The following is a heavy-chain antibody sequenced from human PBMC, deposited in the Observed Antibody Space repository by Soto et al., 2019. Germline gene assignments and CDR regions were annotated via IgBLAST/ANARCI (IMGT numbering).Heavy chain of an antibody. V-gene: IGHV3-7*03. CDR2: IKPDESEK. CDR1: GFTFSDSW. CDR3: ITTYSGTPARPYLDL. Sequence: PGGSLRLSCTASGFTFSDSWMTWVRQAPGKGLEWVARIKPDESEKKYADSVKGRFTISRDDSKNMLYLQMNSLKTEDTAVYYCITTYSGTPARPYLDLWGQGTPV. D-gene: IGHD1-26*01. J-gene: IGHJ4*02.